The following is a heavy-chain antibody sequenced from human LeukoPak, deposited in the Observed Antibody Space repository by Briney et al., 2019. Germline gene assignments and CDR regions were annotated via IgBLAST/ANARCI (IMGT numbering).Heavy chain of an antibody. J-gene: IGHJ4*02. V-gene: IGHV3-30*02. CDR2: MREDGSDI. Sequence: PGGSLRLSCAASGFTFTSYGMHWVRQPPGKGLEWVAFMREDGSDIYYADSVKGRLTISRDNSKNTLYLQMNSLRPEDTAAYYCAKDETWSFDYWGQGTLVTVSS. CDR1: GFTFTSYG. CDR3: AKDETWSFDY.